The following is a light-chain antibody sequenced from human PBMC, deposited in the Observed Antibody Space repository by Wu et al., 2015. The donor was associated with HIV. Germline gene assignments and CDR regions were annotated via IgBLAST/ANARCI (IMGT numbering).Light chain of an antibody. J-gene: IGKJ1*01. CDR1: QSVSSSY. Sequence: EIVLTQSPGTLSLSPGERATLSCRASQSVSSSYLAWYQQKPGQAPRLLIYSTSSRATDIPDRFSGSGSGTDFTLTISRLEPEDFAVYYCQQYGSSQWTFGQGTKVEIK. CDR3: QQYGSSQWT. CDR2: STS. V-gene: IGKV3-20*01.